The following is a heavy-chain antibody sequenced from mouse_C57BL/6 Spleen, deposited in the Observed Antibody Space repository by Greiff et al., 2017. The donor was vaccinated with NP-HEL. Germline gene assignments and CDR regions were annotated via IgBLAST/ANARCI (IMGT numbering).Heavy chain of an antibody. D-gene: IGHD1-1*01. CDR2: FHPYNDDT. CDR3: ARGGNYYGSSPPWYFDV. Sequence: QVQLQQSGAELVKPGASVKMSCKASGYTFTTYPIEWMKQNHGKSLEWIGNFHPYNDDTKYNEKFKGKATLTVEKSSSTVYLELSRLTSDDSAVYYCARGGNYYGSSPPWYFDVWGTGTTVTVSS. CDR1: GYTFTTYP. J-gene: IGHJ1*03. V-gene: IGHV1-47*01.